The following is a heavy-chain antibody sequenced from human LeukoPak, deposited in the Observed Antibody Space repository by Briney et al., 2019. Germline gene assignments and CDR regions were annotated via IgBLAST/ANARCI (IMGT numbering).Heavy chain of an antibody. CDR1: CGSISSGEYY. CDR2: IYYSGST. J-gene: IGHJ3*02. D-gene: IGHD2-2*01. CDR3: ARYCSSTSCFFDAFDI. Sequence: SQTLSLTCTVSCGSISSGEYYWRWIRQPPGKGLEWIGYIYYSGSTYYHPSLKSRVTIPVDTSKNQFSLKLSSVTAAGTALYYCARYCSSTSCFFDAFDIWGQGTVVTVSS. V-gene: IGHV4-30-4*08.